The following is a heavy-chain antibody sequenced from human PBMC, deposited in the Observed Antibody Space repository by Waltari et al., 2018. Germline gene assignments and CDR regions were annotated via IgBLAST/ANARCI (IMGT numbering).Heavy chain of an antibody. CDR1: GFTFSTYW. J-gene: IGHJ4*02. D-gene: IGHD1-26*01. CDR3: ARDLGGSGSD. V-gene: IGHV3-74*01. Sequence: EVQLVESGGGLIQPGGSLRLSCAASGFTFSTYWTHWVRQVPGKGLVWVSRIVTHGSRTDYADSVKGRFTISRDNAKNTLYLQMNSLRVEDTALYYCARDLGGSGSDWGQGTLVTVSS. CDR2: IVTHGSRT.